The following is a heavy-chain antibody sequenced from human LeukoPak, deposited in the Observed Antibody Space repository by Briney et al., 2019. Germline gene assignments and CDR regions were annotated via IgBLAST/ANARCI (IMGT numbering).Heavy chain of an antibody. J-gene: IGHJ4*02. D-gene: IGHD3-22*01. V-gene: IGHV4-30-4*08. CDR1: GGSTSRRDYY. CDR3: ARGYPYDSSGYYFDY. CDR2: IYYSGST. Sequence: TLSLTCTVSGGSTSRRDYYWSWTRQPPGKGREWTGYIYYSGSTYYNPSLKSRVTISVETSKNQFSLKLSYVTAADTTVYYCARGYPYDSSGYYFDYWGQGTLVTVSS.